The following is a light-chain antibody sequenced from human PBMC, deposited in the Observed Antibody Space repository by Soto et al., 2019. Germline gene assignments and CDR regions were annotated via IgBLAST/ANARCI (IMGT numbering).Light chain of an antibody. J-gene: IGKJ3*01. CDR3: QQYGSSPETS. CDR2: DTS. V-gene: IGKV3-20*01. Sequence: EIVLMQSPGTLSLSPGEGATLSCRASQSVNSHHLAWYQQKPGQAPRVLIFDTSRRATGVPDRFSGSGSGTDFTLTISRLEPEDFAVYYCQQYGSSPETSFGPGTKVDIK. CDR1: QSVNSHH.